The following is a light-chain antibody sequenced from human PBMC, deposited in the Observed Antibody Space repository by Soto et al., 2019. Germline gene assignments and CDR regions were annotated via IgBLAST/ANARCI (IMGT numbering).Light chain of an antibody. V-gene: IGLV2-8*01. CDR1: STDVGEYNY. Sequence: QSVLTQPPSASGSPGQSVTIPCAGTSTDVGEYNYVSWYQQHPGKVPELIIFEVNKRPSGVPDRFSGSKSGDTASLAINGLRSDDEADYYCAAWDDNLNAYVFGSGTKVTVL. J-gene: IGLJ1*01. CDR3: AAWDDNLNAYV. CDR2: EVN.